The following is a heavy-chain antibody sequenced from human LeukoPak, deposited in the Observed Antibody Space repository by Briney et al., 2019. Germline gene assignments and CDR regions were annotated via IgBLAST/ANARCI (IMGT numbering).Heavy chain of an antibody. Sequence: PSETLSLTCTVSGGSISSYYWSWIRQPAGKGLEWIGRIYTSGSTNYNPSLKSRVTMSVDTSKNQFSLKPSSVTAADTAVYYCARAPGYCSGGSCLNWFDPWGQGTLVTVSS. CDR3: ARAPGYCSGGSCLNWFDP. CDR2: IYTSGST. D-gene: IGHD2-15*01. V-gene: IGHV4-4*07. CDR1: GGSISSYY. J-gene: IGHJ5*02.